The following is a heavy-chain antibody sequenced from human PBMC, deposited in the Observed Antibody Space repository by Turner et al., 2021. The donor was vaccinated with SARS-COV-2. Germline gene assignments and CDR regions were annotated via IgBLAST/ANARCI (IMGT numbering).Heavy chain of an antibody. J-gene: IGHJ6*02. V-gene: IGHV3-23*01. CDR3: AKDEAYYYYYYGMDV. CDR2: ISGSGGTT. CDR1: GFTFSSYA. Sequence: EVQLLACGGGWVQPGGSWILPCASSGFTFSSYAMSWVRQALGKGLEWVSAISGSGGTTYYADTVKGRFTISRDNSKNTLYLQMNSLRAEDTAVYYCAKDEAYYYYYYGMDVWGQGTTVTVSS.